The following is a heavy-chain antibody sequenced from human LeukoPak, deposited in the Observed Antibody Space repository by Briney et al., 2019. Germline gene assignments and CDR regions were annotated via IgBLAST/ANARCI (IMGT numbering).Heavy chain of an antibody. D-gene: IGHD3-10*01. J-gene: IGHJ5*02. CDR2: IIPIFGTA. V-gene: IGHV1-69*05. CDR1: GGTFSSYA. CDR3: ATYYYGSGSYFDP. Sequence: GASVKVSCKASGGTFSSYAISWVRQAPGRGLEWMGGIIPIFGTANYAQKFQGRVTITTDESTSTAYMELSSLRSEDTAVYYCATYYYGSGSYFDPWGQGTLVTVSS.